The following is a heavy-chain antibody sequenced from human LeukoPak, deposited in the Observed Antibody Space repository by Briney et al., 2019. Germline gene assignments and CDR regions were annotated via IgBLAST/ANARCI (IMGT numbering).Heavy chain of an antibody. J-gene: IGHJ4*02. CDR1: GYTFTSFG. V-gene: IGHV1-18*01. CDR3: ARSVPSDY. Sequence: ASVKVSCKASGYTFTSFGISWVRQAPGQGLAWMGWISVYNGETNSAQKFQDRVTITTDTSTSTVYMELRNLRSDDTAVYYCARSVPSDYWGQGTLVIVSS. CDR2: ISVYNGET.